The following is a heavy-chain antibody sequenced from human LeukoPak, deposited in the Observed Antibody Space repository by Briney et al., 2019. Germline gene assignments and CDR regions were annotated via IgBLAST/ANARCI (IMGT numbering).Heavy chain of an antibody. CDR2: IYYSGST. D-gene: IGHD5-18*01. CDR1: GGSISSGDYY. CDR3: ARYSYGKRSFDY. V-gene: IGHV4-30-4*02. Sequence: PSETLSLTCTVSGGSISSGDYYWSWIRQPPGKGLEWIGDIYYSGSTYYNPSLKSRVTISVDTSKNQFSLKLSSVTAADTAVYYCARYSYGKRSFDYWGQGTLVTVSS. J-gene: IGHJ4*02.